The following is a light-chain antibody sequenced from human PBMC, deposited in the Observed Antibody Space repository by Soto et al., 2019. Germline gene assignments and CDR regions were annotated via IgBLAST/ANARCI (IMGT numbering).Light chain of an antibody. J-gene: IGLJ2*01. CDR1: SSNIGAGYD. V-gene: IGLV1-40*01. CDR3: QSYYSSLRGVV. CDR2: GNS. Sequence: QSVLTQPPSVSGAPGQRVTISCTGSSSNIGAGYDVHWYQQLPGTAPKLLIYGNSNRPSGVPDRFSGSKSGTSASLAITGLQAEDDADDYCQSYYSSLRGVVFGGGTKLTVL.